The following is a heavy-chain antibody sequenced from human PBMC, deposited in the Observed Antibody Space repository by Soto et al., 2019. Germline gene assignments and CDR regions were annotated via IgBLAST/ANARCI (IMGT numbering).Heavy chain of an antibody. Sequence: RREALKISGKGSGWNFSTYWIGWVRQMPGKGLEWMAIIYPSDSDTRYSPSFQGQVTISADKSITTAYLRWSSLKASDTAMYYCAREGTALSAFDLWGQGTMVTVSS. CDR1: GWNFSTYW. CDR2: IYPSDSDT. V-gene: IGHV5-51*01. CDR3: AREGTALSAFDL. J-gene: IGHJ3*01. D-gene: IGHD2-21*02.